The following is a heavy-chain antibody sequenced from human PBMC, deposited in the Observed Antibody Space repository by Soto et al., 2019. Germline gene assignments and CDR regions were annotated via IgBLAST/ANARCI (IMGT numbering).Heavy chain of an antibody. Sequence: QLQLQESGPGLVKPSETLSLTCTVSGGSIDSSNYYWDWIRQPPGKGLEWIGTIYYNGNAYYNPSLKIRVTMPVDTSKNQFSLKLTAGTAADTAVYYCASHFVAVVIKGWGYWGQGTLVTVSS. CDR1: GGSIDSSNYY. V-gene: IGHV4-39*01. CDR3: ASHFVAVVIKGWGY. D-gene: IGHD3-22*01. J-gene: IGHJ4*02. CDR2: IYYNGNA.